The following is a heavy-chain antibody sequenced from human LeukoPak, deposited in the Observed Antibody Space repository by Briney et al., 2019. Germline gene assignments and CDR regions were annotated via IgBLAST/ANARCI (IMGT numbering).Heavy chain of an antibody. CDR1: GYTFTSYG. J-gene: IGHJ4*02. CDR3: ARDLGHIVVVTAIRGLDY. CDR2: INPSGGST. Sequence: ASVKVSCKASGYTFTSYGISWVRQAPGQGLEWMGIINPSGGSTSYAQKFQGRVTMTRDTSTSTVYMELSSLRSEDTAVYYCARDLGHIVVVTAIRGLDYWGQGTLVTVSS. D-gene: IGHD2-21*02. V-gene: IGHV1-46*01.